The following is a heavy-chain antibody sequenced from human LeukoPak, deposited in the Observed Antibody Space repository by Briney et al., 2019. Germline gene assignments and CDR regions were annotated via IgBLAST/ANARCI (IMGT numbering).Heavy chain of an antibody. CDR2: ISSTSTYT. CDR3: ARGGTGAFDY. V-gene: IGHV3-21*05. CDR1: GFTFSSYW. J-gene: IGHJ4*02. D-gene: IGHD2-8*02. Sequence: GGSLRLSCAASGFTFSSYWMNWVRQAPGKGLEWVSYISSTSTYTNYADSVKGRFTISRDNANNSVYLQMNSLRADDTAIYYCARGGTGAFDYWGQGTLVTVSS.